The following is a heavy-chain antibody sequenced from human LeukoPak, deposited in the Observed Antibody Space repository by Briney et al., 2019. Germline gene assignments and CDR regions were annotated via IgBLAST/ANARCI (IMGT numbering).Heavy chain of an antibody. D-gene: IGHD2-21*02. Sequence: GGSLRLSCAASGFTFSSYGMHWVRQAPGKGLEWVAVIWYDGSNKYYADSVRGRFTISRDNSKNTLYLQMNSLRAEDTAVYYCARDSLAYCGGDCYSAGYFDYWGQGTLATVSS. CDR1: GFTFSSYG. J-gene: IGHJ4*02. CDR3: ARDSLAYCGGDCYSAGYFDY. V-gene: IGHV3-33*01. CDR2: IWYDGSNK.